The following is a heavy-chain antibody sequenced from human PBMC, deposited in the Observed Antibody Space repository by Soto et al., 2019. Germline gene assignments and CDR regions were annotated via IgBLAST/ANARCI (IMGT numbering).Heavy chain of an antibody. CDR3: VDIKGVRGVLGVLDR. V-gene: IGHV4-30-4*01. Sequence: PSETLSLTCNVSGDSISSGNYYWSWIRQPPGQGLEWIGHAYHTGSTYYNPSLKSRVSISMDKSENQFSLKLSSVTAADTAVYWCVDIKGVRGVLGVLDRWSQGTLVTVSS. CDR2: AYHTGST. CDR1: GDSISSGNYY. D-gene: IGHD3-16*02. J-gene: IGHJ5*02.